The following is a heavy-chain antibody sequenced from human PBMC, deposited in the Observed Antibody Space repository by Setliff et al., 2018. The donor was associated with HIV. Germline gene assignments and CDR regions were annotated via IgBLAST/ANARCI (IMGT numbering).Heavy chain of an antibody. CDR2: INTGNGKT. V-gene: IGHV1-3*04. Sequence: ASVKVSCKASGYNFATYAMHWVRQAPGQRLEWMGWINTGNGKTEYSQKFQGRVTITRDTSASTSNMELSSLRSEDTAVYYCVRYGTTSLDYWGQGSLVTVSS. J-gene: IGHJ4*02. CDR3: VRYGTTSLDY. D-gene: IGHD2-2*01. CDR1: GYNFATYA.